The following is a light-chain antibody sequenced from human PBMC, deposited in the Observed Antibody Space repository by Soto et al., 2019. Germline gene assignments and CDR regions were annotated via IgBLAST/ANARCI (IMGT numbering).Light chain of an antibody. Sequence: EIVMTQAPATLSVSLGERATLSCRASQSVSSSLAWYQLKPGQSPRLLIYRASTRATGIPARFSGSGSGTEFTLTISSLQSEDFAVYYCQQYHDWPLTFGGGTKVDIK. CDR3: QQYHDWPLT. V-gene: IGKV3-15*01. CDR2: RAS. J-gene: IGKJ4*01. CDR1: QSVSSS.